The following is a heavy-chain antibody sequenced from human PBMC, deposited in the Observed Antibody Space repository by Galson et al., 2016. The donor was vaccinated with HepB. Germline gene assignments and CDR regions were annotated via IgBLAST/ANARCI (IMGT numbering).Heavy chain of an antibody. CDR2: ISSSSSYI. Sequence: SLRLACAASGFTFSSYSMNWVRQAPGKGLEWVSSISSSSSYIYYADSVKGRFTISRDNAKNSLYLQMNSLRAEDTAVYYCASGYSYGYFYYWGQGTLVTVSS. D-gene: IGHD5-18*01. CDR3: ASGYSYGYFYY. V-gene: IGHV3-21*01. J-gene: IGHJ4*02. CDR1: GFTFSSYS.